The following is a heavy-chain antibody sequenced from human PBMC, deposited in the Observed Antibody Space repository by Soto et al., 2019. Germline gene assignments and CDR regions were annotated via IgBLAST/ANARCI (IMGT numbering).Heavy chain of an antibody. CDR1: GGSISSYY. CDR2: VHHSWGS. D-gene: IGHD3-10*01. CDR3: ARQGFGQLHGLVDV. J-gene: IGHJ6*02. Sequence: QVQLQESGPGLVKPSETLSLSCTVSGGSISSYYWSWFRQSPGKRMEWIGYVHHSWGSSYNPSLRSRVAISLDTSKSQFSLKVTSVTATDTAVYYCARQGFGQLHGLVDVWGQGTTVTVSS. V-gene: IGHV4-59*08.